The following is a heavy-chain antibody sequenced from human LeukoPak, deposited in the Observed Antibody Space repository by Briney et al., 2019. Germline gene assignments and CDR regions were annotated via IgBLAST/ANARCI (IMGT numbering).Heavy chain of an antibody. CDR1: GYSFTSYW. D-gene: IGHD7-27*01. CDR3: ARHRANWGDDAFDI. J-gene: IGHJ3*02. Sequence: GESLKISWKGSGYSFTSYWIGWGRQMPGKGLEGMGFIYPGASDTRYSPSFQGQVTISADKSISTAFLQWSSLQASDTAMYYCARHRANWGDDAFDIWGQGTMVTVSS. V-gene: IGHV5-51*01. CDR2: IYPGASDT.